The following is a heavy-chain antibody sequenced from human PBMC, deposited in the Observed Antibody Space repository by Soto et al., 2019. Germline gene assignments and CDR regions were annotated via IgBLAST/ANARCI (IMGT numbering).Heavy chain of an antibody. CDR2: ISYSGST. CDR3: ARGSDGDYSDY. V-gene: IGHV4-59*01. CDR1: GGSISNYY. J-gene: IGHJ4*02. Sequence: SETLSLTCTVSGGSISNYYWTWIRQPPGKGLEWIGYISYSGSTNYNPSLKSRVTISLDTSNKQFSLKLSSVTAADTAVYYCARGSDGDYSDYWGRGTLVTV. D-gene: IGHD3-16*01.